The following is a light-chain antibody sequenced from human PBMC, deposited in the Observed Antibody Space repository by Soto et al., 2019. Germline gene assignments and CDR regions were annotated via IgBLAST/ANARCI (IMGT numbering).Light chain of an antibody. CDR2: GAS. CDR1: QSVSSN. Sequence: EIVMTQSPVTLSVSPGERATLSCRASQSVSSNLAWYQQKPGQAPRLLINGASSRAIGIPVRFSGSGSGRDFTLTISSLQSEDSAVYYCQQYNRWPRTFGQGTKLEIK. J-gene: IGKJ2*01. V-gene: IGKV3-15*01. CDR3: QQYNRWPRT.